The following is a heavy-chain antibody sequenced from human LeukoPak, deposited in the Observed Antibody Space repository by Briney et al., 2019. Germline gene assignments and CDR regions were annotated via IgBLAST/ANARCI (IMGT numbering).Heavy chain of an antibody. J-gene: IGHJ4*02. CDR3: ARDSPNSSSWYGPLDY. CDR1: GFTVSSNY. D-gene: IGHD6-13*01. V-gene: IGHV3-66*01. CDR2: IYSGGST. Sequence: GGSLRLSCAASGFTVSSNYMSWVRQAPGKGLEWVSVIYSGGSTYYAGSVKGRFTISRDNSKNTLYLQMNSLRAEDTAVYYCARDSPNSSSWYGPLDYWGQGTLVTVSS.